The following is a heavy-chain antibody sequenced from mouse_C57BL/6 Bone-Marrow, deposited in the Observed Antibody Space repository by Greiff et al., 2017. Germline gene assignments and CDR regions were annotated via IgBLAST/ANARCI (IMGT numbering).Heavy chain of an antibody. Sequence: VQLKESGAELVRPGASVKLSCTASGFNIKDYYMHWVKQRPEQGLEWIGWIDPENGDTEYASKFKGKATVPAATSSNTAYLQLSSLTSEDTAVYYCTTLYYGSEAWFAYWGQGTLVTVSA. CDR3: TTLYYGSEAWFAY. D-gene: IGHD1-1*01. CDR2: IDPENGDT. J-gene: IGHJ3*01. V-gene: IGHV14-4*01. CDR1: GFNIKDYY.